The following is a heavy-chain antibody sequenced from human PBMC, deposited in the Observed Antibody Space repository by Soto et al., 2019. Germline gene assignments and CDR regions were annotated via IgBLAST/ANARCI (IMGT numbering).Heavy chain of an antibody. CDR2: IVVGSGNT. CDR1: GFTFTSSA. J-gene: IGHJ4*02. V-gene: IGHV1-58*02. D-gene: IGHD3-9*01. Sequence: SVKVSCKASGFTFTSSAMQWVRQARGQRLEWIGWIVVGSGNTNYAQKFQERVTITRDMSTSTAYMELSSLRSEDTAVYYCAAWDGDILTGASSFYYWGQGSVVTVPS. CDR3: AAWDGDILTGASSFYY.